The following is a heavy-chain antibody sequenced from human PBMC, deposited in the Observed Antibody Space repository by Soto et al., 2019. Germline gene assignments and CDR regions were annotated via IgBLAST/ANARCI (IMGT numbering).Heavy chain of an antibody. CDR1: GGTFSSYA. Sequence: ASVKVSCKASGGTFSSYAISRVRQAPGQGLEWRGGIIPIFGTANYAQKFQGRVTITADDSTSTADRERSSLRAEDTAVYYCARARGIVATIAEPNNWFDPWGQGTLVTVSS. CDR3: ARARGIVATIAEPNNWFDP. J-gene: IGHJ5*02. V-gene: IGHV1-69*13. CDR2: IIPIFGTA. D-gene: IGHD5-12*01.